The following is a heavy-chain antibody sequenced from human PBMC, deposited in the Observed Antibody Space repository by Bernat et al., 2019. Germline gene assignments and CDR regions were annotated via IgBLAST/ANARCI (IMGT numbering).Heavy chain of an antibody. CDR2: IGNSGITT. Sequence: EVQLVESGGGLVQPGGSLRLSCTASGFTFKNYGMSWVRQPPWKGLEWVSGIGNSGITTYYADSVKGRFTISRDNSKNTVYLLVSSLRAEDTARYYCAKGLGGSGGNSFFDYWGQGSLVTVSS. CDR3: AKGLGGSGGNSFFDY. V-gene: IGHV3-23*04. D-gene: IGHD4-23*01. CDR1: GFTFKNYG. J-gene: IGHJ4*02.